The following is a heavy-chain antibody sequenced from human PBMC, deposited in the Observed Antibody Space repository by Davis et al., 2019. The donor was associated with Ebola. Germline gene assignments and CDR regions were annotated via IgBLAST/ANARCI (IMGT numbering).Heavy chain of an antibody. V-gene: IGHV4-34*01. Sequence: PSETLSLTCAVYGGSFSGYYWSWIRQPPGKGLEWIGEINHSGSTNYNPSLKSRVTISVDTSKNQFSLKLSSVTAADTAVYYCARLVSGYVIPNYFDYWGQGTLVTVSS. D-gene: IGHD5-12*01. CDR2: INHSGST. J-gene: IGHJ4*02. CDR1: GGSFSGYY. CDR3: ARLVSGYVIPNYFDY.